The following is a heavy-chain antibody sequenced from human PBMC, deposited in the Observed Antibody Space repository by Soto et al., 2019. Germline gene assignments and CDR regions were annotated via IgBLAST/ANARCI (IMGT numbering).Heavy chain of an antibody. CDR3: AREGAAAAPMDAFDI. Sequence: SETLSLTCTVSGGSISSSSYYWGWIRQPPGKGLEWIGSIYYSGSTYYNPSLKSRVTISVDTSKNQFSLKLSSVTAADTAVYYCAREGAAAAPMDAFDIWGQGTMVTVSS. CDR2: IYYSGST. J-gene: IGHJ3*02. CDR1: GGSISSSSYY. V-gene: IGHV4-39*02. D-gene: IGHD6-13*01.